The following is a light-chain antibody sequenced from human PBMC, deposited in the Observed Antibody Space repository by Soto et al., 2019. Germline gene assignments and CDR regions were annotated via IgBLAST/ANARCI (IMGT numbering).Light chain of an antibody. Sequence: QSALTQPASVSGSPGQSITISCTGTSSDVGGYNYVSWYQQHPGKAPKLMIYDVSNRPWGVSNRFSGSKSGNTAPLTISGLQAEEAADYCCSSYTSSSTVVFGGGTQLTVL. CDR1: SSDVGGYNY. CDR3: SSYTSSSTVV. V-gene: IGLV2-14*01. CDR2: DVS. J-gene: IGLJ2*01.